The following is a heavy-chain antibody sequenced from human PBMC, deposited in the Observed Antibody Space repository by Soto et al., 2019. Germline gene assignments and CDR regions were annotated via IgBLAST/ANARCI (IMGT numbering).Heavy chain of an antibody. J-gene: IGHJ4*01. CDR2: IYHSGST. D-gene: IGHD3-16*01. Sequence: VQLQESGPGLVRPSGTLSLTCAVSGASISSGNWWSWVRQSPGKGLEWIGEIYHSGSTNHNPSLKSRVIISVDKSRNPFSLKLSSVTAADTAVYFCASHRGNTFGPYDDWGQGTQVTVSS. CDR1: GASISSGNW. CDR3: ASHRGNTFGPYDD. V-gene: IGHV4-4*02.